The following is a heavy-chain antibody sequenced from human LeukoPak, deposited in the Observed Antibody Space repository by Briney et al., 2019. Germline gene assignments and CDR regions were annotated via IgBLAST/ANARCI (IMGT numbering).Heavy chain of an antibody. CDR1: GFTFSSYA. D-gene: IGHD1-26*01. V-gene: IGHV3-23*01. CDR3: AKETWTSNFYSLFDP. CDR2: ISGSGDST. Sequence: GGSLRLSCAASGFTFSSYAMSWVRQAPGKGLEWVSAISGSGDSTYYADSVKGRSTISRDIAKNTLYLQMNSLRAEDTAVYYCAKETWTSNFYSLFDPWGQGTLVTVSS. J-gene: IGHJ5*02.